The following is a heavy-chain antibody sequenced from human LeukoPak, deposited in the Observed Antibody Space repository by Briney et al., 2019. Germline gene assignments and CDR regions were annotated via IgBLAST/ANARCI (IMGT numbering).Heavy chain of an antibody. Sequence: GGPLRLSCAASGFTFSSYSMNWVRPAPGKGLEWVSSISSSSSYIYYADSVKGRFTISRDNAKNSLYLQMNSLRAEGTAVYYCARDGRGYEYPFDYWGQGTLVTVSS. D-gene: IGHD5-12*01. V-gene: IGHV3-21*01. CDR3: ARDGRGYEYPFDY. J-gene: IGHJ4*02. CDR1: GFTFSSYS. CDR2: ISSSSSYI.